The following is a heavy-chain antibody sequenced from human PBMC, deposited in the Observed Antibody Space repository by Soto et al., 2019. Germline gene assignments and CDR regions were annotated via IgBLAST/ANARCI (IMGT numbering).Heavy chain of an antibody. CDR3: AKDHLPTTKTTTWFDP. CDR1: GFTFSNHG. Sequence: QVQLVGSGGGVVQPGRSLRLSCAASGFTFSNHGMHWVRQAPGKGLEWVAVISYDGSNKYYADSVKGRFTISRDNSENTLYLQMDSLRAKDTAVYYGAKDHLPTTKTTTWFDPWGQGTLVTVSP. V-gene: IGHV3-30*18. J-gene: IGHJ5*02. CDR2: ISYDGSNK. D-gene: IGHD4-17*01.